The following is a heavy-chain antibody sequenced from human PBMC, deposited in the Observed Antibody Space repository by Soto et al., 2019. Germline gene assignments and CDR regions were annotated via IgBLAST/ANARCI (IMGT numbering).Heavy chain of an antibody. CDR2: IKQDGSEK. D-gene: IGHD5-18*01. J-gene: IGHJ5*02. V-gene: IGHV3-7*01. Sequence: VGSLRLSCAASGFTFSSYWMSWVRQAPGKGLEWVANIKQDGSEKYYVDSVKGRFTISRDNAKNSLYLQMNSLRAEDTAVYYCARVQGTAMVRSWFDPWGQGTLVTVSS. CDR1: GFTFSSYW. CDR3: ARVQGTAMVRSWFDP.